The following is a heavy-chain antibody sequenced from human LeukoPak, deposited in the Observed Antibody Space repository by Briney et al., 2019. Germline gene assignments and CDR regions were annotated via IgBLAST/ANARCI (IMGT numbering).Heavy chain of an antibody. CDR2: IYSGGST. Sequence: PGGSLRLSCAASGFTVSSNYMSWVRQAPGKGLEWVSVIYSGGSTYYADSVKGRFTISRDNSKNTLYLQMNSLRAEDTAVYYCARDNVMITFGGVIAHDAFDIWGQGTMVTVSS. CDR1: GFTVSSNY. CDR3: ARDNVMITFGGVIAHDAFDI. D-gene: IGHD3-16*02. V-gene: IGHV3-53*01. J-gene: IGHJ3*02.